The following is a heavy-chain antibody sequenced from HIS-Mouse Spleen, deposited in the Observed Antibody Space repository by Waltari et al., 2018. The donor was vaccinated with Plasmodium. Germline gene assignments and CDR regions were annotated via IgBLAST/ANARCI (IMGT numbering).Heavy chain of an antibody. J-gene: IGHJ2*01. CDR2: ISHSGST. CDR3: ARSLGIASSYWYFDL. CDR1: GYSISSRSF. V-gene: IGHV4-38-2*02. D-gene: IGHD3-3*02. Sequence: VQLQESGPGLVKPSEPLSLTCTAPGYSISSRSFWGWLRQPSWKGLECIGSISHSGSTYNNPSLRSRVTISVDTSKNQFSLKLSTVTAADTTIYYCARSLGIASSYWYFDLWSRGTLVT.